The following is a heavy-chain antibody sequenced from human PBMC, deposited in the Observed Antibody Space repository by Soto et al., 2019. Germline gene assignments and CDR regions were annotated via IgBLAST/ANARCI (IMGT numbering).Heavy chain of an antibody. CDR3: ARHEFNIVATTPRY. Sequence: QVQLVESGGGVVQPGRSLRLSCAASGFTFSSYAMHWVRQAPGKGLEWVAVISYDGSNKYYADSVKGRFTISRDNSKNTLYLQMNSLRAEDTAVYYCARHEFNIVATTPRYWGQGTLVTVSS. J-gene: IGHJ4*02. V-gene: IGHV3-30-3*01. D-gene: IGHD5-12*01. CDR1: GFTFSSYA. CDR2: ISYDGSNK.